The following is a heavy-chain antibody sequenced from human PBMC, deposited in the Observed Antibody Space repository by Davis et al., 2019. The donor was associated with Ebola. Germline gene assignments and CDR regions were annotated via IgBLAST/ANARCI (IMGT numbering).Heavy chain of an antibody. CDR1: GFIFTTYW. Sequence: PGGSLRLSCEASGFIFTTYWMSRVRQAPGKGLEWVANINQDGRSKDYVDSVKGRFTISRDNGKNSLYLQMNSLRVEDTATYYGAIHGDVGFGGQGTLVTVS. CDR3: AIHGDVGF. D-gene: IGHD4-17*01. J-gene: IGHJ4*02. V-gene: IGHV3-7*01. CDR2: INQDGRSK.